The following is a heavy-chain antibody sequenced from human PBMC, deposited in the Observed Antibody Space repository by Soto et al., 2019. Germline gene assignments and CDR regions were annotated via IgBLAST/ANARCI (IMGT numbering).Heavy chain of an antibody. CDR1: GFTFDDYG. Sequence: GGSLRLSCAASGFTFDDYGMSWVRQAPGKGLEWVFGINWNGGSTGYADSVKGRFTISRDNAKNSLYLQMNSLRAEDTALYYCASGYDILTGYPNDAFDIWGQGTMVT. CDR3: ASGYDILTGYPNDAFDI. V-gene: IGHV3-20*04. J-gene: IGHJ3*02. D-gene: IGHD3-9*01. CDR2: INWNGGST.